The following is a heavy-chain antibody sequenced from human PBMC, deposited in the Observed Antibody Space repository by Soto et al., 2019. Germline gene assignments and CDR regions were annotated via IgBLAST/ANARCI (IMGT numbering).Heavy chain of an antibody. Sequence: PSETLSLTCSVSGGSISSTNYYCAWLRQPPGKGLEWIGSVHYSGSTYYNPSLKSRVTMSVDTSKNQFSLSLRSVTAADTAIYSCARLFMYFARAVYGGQGILVPFPS. CDR3: ARLFMYFARAVY. CDR2: VHYSGST. CDR1: GGSISSTNYY. V-gene: IGHV4-39*01. D-gene: IGHD2-8*01. J-gene: IGHJ4*02.